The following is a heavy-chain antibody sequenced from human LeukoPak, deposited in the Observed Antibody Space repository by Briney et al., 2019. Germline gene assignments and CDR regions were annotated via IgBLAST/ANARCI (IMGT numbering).Heavy chain of an antibody. V-gene: IGHV3-23*01. CDR3: AKFPEPGGFLSRTPKGHYDMDV. Sequence: GGSLRLSCAPSGFSFSSYTMNWVRQAPGKGLEWVSASSGGRTYYADSVQGRFTISRDYSHNALSLQMNSLRVDDTAVYYCAKFPEPGGFLSRTPKGHYDMDVWGQGTTVIVSS. CDR2: SSGGRT. J-gene: IGHJ6*02. D-gene: IGHD3-3*01. CDR1: GFSFSSYT.